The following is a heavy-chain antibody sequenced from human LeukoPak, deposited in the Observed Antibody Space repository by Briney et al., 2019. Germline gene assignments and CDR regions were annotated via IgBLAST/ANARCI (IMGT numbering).Heavy chain of an antibody. J-gene: IGHJ5*02. CDR3: ARAQTAWGTDRWFDP. CDR1: GYTFTSYG. V-gene: IGHV1-18*01. D-gene: IGHD1-1*01. CDR2: IGAYNGNT. Sequence: GASVKVSCKASGYTFTSYGISWVRQAPGQGLEWMGWIGAYNGNTNYAQKLQGRVTMTTDTSTSTAYMELRSLRSDDTAVYHCARAQTAWGTDRWFDPWGQGTLVTVSS.